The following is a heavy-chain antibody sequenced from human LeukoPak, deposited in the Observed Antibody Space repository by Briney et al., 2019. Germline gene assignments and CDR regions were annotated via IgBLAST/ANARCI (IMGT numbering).Heavy chain of an antibody. CDR3: AKARIPSGNGYYSD. D-gene: IGHD3-22*01. CDR2: ISGSGDKT. CDR1: GFTFSSYA. Sequence: GGSLRLSCAASGFTFSSYAMSWVRQAPGEGLEWVSDISGSGDKTYYADSVKGRFTISGDNSKNTLYLQMSSLRAEDTAVYYCAKARIPSGNGYYSDWGQGTLVTVSS. V-gene: IGHV3-23*01. J-gene: IGHJ4*02.